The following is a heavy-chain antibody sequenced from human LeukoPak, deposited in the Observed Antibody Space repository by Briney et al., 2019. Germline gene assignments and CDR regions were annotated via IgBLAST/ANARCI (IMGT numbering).Heavy chain of an antibody. CDR2: ISGSGGAT. J-gene: IGHJ4*02. V-gene: IGHV3-23*01. CDR3: AKDRSSGGSCYNY. CDR1: GFTFSNYA. D-gene: IGHD2-15*01. Sequence: PGGSLRLSCAASGFTFSNYAMTWVRQALGKGLEWVSGISGSGGATYYADSVKGRFTISRDNSENTVYLQMNSLRVEDTAIYYCAKDRSSGGSCYNYWGRGTQVTVSS.